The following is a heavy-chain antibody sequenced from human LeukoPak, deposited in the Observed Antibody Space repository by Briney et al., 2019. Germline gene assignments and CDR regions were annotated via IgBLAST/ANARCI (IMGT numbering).Heavy chain of an antibody. J-gene: IGHJ6*03. CDR3: ARQRAAISQSYYYYMDV. D-gene: IGHD2-2*02. Sequence: PGGSLRLSCAASGFTFSSYSMNWVRQAPGKGLEWVSSISSGSGYIYYADSMKGRFTISRDNAKNSLYLQMNSLRAEDTAVYYCARQRAAISQSYYYYMDVWGKGTTVTVSS. CDR2: ISSGSGYI. V-gene: IGHV3-21*01. CDR1: GFTFSSYS.